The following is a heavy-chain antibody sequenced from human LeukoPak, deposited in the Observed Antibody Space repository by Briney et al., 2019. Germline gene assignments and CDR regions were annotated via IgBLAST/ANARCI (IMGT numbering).Heavy chain of an antibody. D-gene: IGHD3-16*02. CDR2: ITSSSSIR. CDR3: ARGGHYDYVWGRYRQKDGFDY. Sequence: GGSLRLSCAASGFTFSTYSMNWVRQAPGKGLEWLSYITSSSSIRYFADSAKGRFTISRDNAKNSLYLQMNSLRVEDTAVYYCARGGHYDYVWGRYRQKDGFDYWGRGTLVTVSS. CDR1: GFTFSTYS. V-gene: IGHV3-48*01. J-gene: IGHJ4*02.